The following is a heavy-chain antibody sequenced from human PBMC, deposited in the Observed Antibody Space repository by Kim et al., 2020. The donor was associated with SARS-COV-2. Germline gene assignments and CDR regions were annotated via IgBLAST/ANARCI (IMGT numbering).Heavy chain of an antibody. D-gene: IGHD3-16*01. J-gene: IGHJ6*02. CDR2: IYSGGST. CDR1: GFTVSSNY. CDR3: ARDGGTPDSYYYYGMDV. Sequence: GSLRLSCAASGFTVSSNYMSWVRQAPGKGLEWVSVIYSGGSTYYADSVKGRFTISRDNSKNTLYLQMNSLRAEDTAVYYCARDGGTPDSYYYYGMDVWGQGTTVTVSS. V-gene: IGHV3-53*01.